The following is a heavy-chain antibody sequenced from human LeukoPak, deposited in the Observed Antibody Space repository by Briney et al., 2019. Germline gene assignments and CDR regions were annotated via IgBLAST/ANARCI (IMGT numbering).Heavy chain of an antibody. D-gene: IGHD3-10*01. Sequence: GGSLRLSCAASGFTFSSYAMHWVRQAPGKGLEWVAVISYDGSNKYYADSVKGRFTISRDNPKNTLYLQMNSLRVEDTAVYYCARVGGHWGQGTLVTVSS. V-gene: IGHV3-30*14. CDR1: GFTFSSYA. CDR3: ARVGGH. CDR2: ISYDGSNK. J-gene: IGHJ4*02.